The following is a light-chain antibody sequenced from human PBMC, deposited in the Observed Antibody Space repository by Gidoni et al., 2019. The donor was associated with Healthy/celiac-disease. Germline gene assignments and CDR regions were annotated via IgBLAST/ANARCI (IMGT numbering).Light chain of an antibody. J-gene: IGKJ4*01. CDR3: QQRSNLLT. CDR2: DAS. Sequence: EIVLTKSPATLSLSPGERATLSCRASQSVSSYLAWYQQKPGQAPRLLLYDASNRATGIPDRFSGSGSGTDFTLTISSLEPEDFAVYYCQQRSNLLTFGGGTKVEIK. CDR1: QSVSSY. V-gene: IGKV3-11*01.